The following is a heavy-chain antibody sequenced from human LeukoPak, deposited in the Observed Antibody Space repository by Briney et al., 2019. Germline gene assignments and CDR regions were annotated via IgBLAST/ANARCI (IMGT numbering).Heavy chain of an antibody. CDR3: ARVTAAGMSGYYYYYMDV. V-gene: IGHV4-59*01. CDR1: GGSISSYY. CDR2: IYYSGST. D-gene: IGHD6-13*01. Sequence: SETLSLTCTVSGGSISSYYWSWIRQPPGKGLEWIGYIYYSGSTNYSPSLKSRVTISVDTSKNQFSLKLSSVTAADTAVYYCARVTAAGMSGYYYYYMDVWGKGTTVTVSS. J-gene: IGHJ6*03.